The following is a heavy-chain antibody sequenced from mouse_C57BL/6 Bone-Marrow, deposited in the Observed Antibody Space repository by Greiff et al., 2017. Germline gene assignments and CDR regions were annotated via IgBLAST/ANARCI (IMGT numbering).Heavy chain of an antibody. CDR3: ARKRMNDGAMDY. J-gene: IGHJ4*01. D-gene: IGHD2-12*01. CDR1: GYSITDYN. V-gene: IGHV1-39*01. CDR2: INPNYGTT. Sequence: EVQLQQSGPELVKPGASVTISRKASGYSITDYNMNWVKQSNGQSLEWIGVINPNYGTTRYNQKFKGKDTWTVDQASSTEYMRLNSLTSEDSAVYNCARKRMNDGAMDYWGQGTSVTVSS.